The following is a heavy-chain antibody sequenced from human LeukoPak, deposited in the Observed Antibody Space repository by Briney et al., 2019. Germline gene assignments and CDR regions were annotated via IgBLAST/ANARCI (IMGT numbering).Heavy chain of an antibody. Sequence: GGSLRLSCAASGFTFSTYSMNWVRQAPGKGLEWVSYVSSSSSTIYYADSVKGRFTISRDNAKNSLYLQMNSLRAEDTAVYYCARGSTYYDSSGQVPFDYWGQGTLVTVSS. V-gene: IGHV3-48*01. CDR3: ARGSTYYDSSGQVPFDY. CDR2: VSSSSSTI. J-gene: IGHJ4*02. CDR1: GFTFSTYS. D-gene: IGHD3-22*01.